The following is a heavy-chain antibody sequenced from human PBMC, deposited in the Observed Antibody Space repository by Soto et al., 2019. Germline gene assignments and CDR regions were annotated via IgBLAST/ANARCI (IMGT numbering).Heavy chain of an antibody. V-gene: IGHV3-23*01. J-gene: IGHJ4*02. D-gene: IGHD6-19*01. CDR2: ISGSGGST. CDR1: GFTFSSYA. CDR3: AKVIIGWYWSAFDF. Sequence: AGGSLRLSCAASGFTFSSYAMSWVRQAPGKGLEWVSAISGSGGSTYYADSVKGRSTISRDNSKNTLYLQMNSLRAEDTAVYYCAKVIIGWYWSAFDFWGQGTLVTVSS.